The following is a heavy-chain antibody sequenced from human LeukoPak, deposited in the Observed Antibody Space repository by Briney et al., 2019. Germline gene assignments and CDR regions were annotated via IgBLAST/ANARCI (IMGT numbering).Heavy chain of an antibody. J-gene: IGHJ4*02. CDR3: ARSYSYGGIHY. V-gene: IGHV3-30*03. Sequence: PGGSLRLSCAASGFTFSSYGTHWVRQAPGKGLEWVAVISYDGSNKYYADSVKGRFTISRDNSKNTLYLQMNSLRAEDTAVYYCARSYSYGGIHYWGQGTLVTVSS. D-gene: IGHD5-18*01. CDR2: ISYDGSNK. CDR1: GFTFSSYG.